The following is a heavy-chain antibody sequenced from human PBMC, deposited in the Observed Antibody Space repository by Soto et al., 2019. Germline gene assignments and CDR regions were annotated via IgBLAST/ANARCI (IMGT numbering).Heavy chain of an antibody. CDR3: AREAYSASFGYVTTPNWFDP. J-gene: IGHJ5*02. V-gene: IGHV1-2*02. CDR1: GYSFSHYF. Sequence: QVHLVQSGPEVMKPGASVKVSCEASGYSFSHYFMHWVRQVPGQGLEWMGWINSSNGGTKYSHKFQGRLTMTTDTSTNTAYMELSRLTSDDTAIYYCAREAYSASFGYVTTPNWFDPWGQGTLISVSS. CDR2: INSSNGGT. D-gene: IGHD2-2*03.